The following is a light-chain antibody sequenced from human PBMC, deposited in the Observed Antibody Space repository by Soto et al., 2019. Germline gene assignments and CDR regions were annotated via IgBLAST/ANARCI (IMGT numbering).Light chain of an antibody. V-gene: IGLV1-47*01. Sequence: QSVLTQPPSASRTPGQRVTISCSGSSSNIGSNYVYWYHHLPGTAPKVLIYSNNQRPSGVPDRFSGSKSGTSASLAISGLRSEDGADYHCAAWDDSLNGVVFGGGTKLTVL. CDR2: SNN. J-gene: IGLJ2*01. CDR3: AAWDDSLNGVV. CDR1: SSNIGSNY.